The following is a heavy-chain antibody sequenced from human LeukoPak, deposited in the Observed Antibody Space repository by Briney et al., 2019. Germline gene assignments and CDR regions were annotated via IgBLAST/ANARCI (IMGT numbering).Heavy chain of an antibody. V-gene: IGHV3-21*01. CDR1: GFTFSSYS. CDR3: ASLPGYSSGWYVDFDY. CDR2: ISSSSSYI. Sequence: PGGSLRLSCAASGFTFSSYSMNWVRQAPGKGLEWVSSISSSSSYIYYADSVKGRFTISRDNAKNSLYLQMNSLRAEDTAVYYCASLPGYSSGWYVDFDYWGQGTLVTVSS. J-gene: IGHJ4*02. D-gene: IGHD6-19*01.